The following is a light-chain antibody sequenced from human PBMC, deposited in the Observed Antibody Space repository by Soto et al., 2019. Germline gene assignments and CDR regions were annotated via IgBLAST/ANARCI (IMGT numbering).Light chain of an antibody. V-gene: IGKV3-11*01. CDR2: DAS. Sequence: EGVLTHSPCTRSLSPLESATLYCRASQSVSSYLAWYQQKPGQAPRLPIYDASNRATGIPARFSGSGSGTDFTLTISSLEPEDFAVYYCQQRGNWPPATFAGGTKVDI. CDR3: QQRGNWPPAT. J-gene: IGKJ4*01. CDR1: QSVSSY.